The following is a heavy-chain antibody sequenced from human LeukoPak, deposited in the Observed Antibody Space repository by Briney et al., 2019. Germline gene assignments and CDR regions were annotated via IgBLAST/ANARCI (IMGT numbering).Heavy chain of an antibody. CDR3: AGGRWIQLLNY. Sequence: GGSLRLSCTASGFTFGDYAMSWVRQAPGKGLEWVGFIRSKAYGGTTEYAASVKGRFTISRDDSKSIAYLQMNSLKTEDTAVYYCAGGRWIQLLNYWGQGTLVTVSS. V-gene: IGHV3-49*04. D-gene: IGHD5-24*01. CDR2: IRSKAYGGTT. J-gene: IGHJ4*02. CDR1: GFTFGDYA.